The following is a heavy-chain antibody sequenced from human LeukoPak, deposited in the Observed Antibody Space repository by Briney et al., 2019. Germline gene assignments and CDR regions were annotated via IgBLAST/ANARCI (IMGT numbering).Heavy chain of an antibody. CDR3: ARLTMAVTTGMDV. D-gene: IGHD2-21*02. J-gene: IGHJ6*04. Sequence: GGSLRLSCAASGFTFSSYSMNWVRQAPGKGLEWVSSISSSSSYIYYADSVKGRFTISRDNAKNSLYLQMNSLRAEDTAVYYCARLTMAVTTGMDVWGKGTTVTVSS. CDR2: ISSSSSYI. CDR1: GFTFSSYS. V-gene: IGHV3-21*01.